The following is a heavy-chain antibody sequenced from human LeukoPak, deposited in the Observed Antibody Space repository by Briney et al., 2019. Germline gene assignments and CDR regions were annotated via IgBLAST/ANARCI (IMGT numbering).Heavy chain of an antibody. V-gene: IGHV1-69*04. Sequence: ASVKVSFKASGGTFSSYVISWVRQAPGQGREWMGRIIPILGIANYVQKFQGRVTITADKSTSTDYMELSSMRSEDTAVYYCASGPSTYYYDSSGYYNDYWGQGTLVTVSS. CDR2: IIPILGIA. J-gene: IGHJ4*02. CDR1: GGTFSSYV. CDR3: ASGPSTYYYDSSGYYNDY. D-gene: IGHD3-22*01.